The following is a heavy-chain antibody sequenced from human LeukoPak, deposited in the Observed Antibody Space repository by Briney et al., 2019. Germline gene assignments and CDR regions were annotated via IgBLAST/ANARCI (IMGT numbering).Heavy chain of an antibody. Sequence: SETLSLTCTVSGGSISSYYWSWIRQPPGKGLEWIGYIYYSGTTNYNPSLNSRVTISVDTSKNQFSLKLSSVTAADTAVYYCAGSDGYSHFDYWGQGTLVTVSS. D-gene: IGHD5-24*01. CDR3: AGSDGYSHFDY. V-gene: IGHV4-59*01. CDR1: GGSISSYY. J-gene: IGHJ4*02. CDR2: IYYSGTT.